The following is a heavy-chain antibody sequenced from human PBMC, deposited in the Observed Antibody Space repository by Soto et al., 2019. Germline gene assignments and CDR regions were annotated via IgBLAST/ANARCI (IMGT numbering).Heavy chain of an antibody. V-gene: IGHV3-23*01. J-gene: IGHJ4*02. CDR2: ISVTGLSS. CDR3: PRGERLTGTPCGN. CDR1: GFTFNEHA. Sequence: PGGSLRLSCSASGFTFNEHAMHWVRQSPEKGLEWVAVISVTGLSSYYADSAKGRFIVSRDNSRNILYLQMDSLRVEATAVYYCPRGERLTGTPCGNWGRGAMVTVSS. D-gene: IGHD1-7*01.